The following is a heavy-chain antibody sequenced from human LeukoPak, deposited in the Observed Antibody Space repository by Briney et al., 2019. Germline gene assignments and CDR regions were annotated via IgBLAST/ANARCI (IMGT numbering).Heavy chain of an antibody. CDR1: RGTFSSYA. Sequence: GSSVKVSCKASRGTFSSYAISWVRQAPGQRLEWMGRIIPILGIANYAQKFQGRVTITADKSTSTAYMELSSLSSEDTAMYYCARESYSGNPYFDYWGQGTLVTVSS. CDR3: ARESYSGNPYFDY. V-gene: IGHV1-69*04. CDR2: IIPILGIA. J-gene: IGHJ4*02. D-gene: IGHD4-23*01.